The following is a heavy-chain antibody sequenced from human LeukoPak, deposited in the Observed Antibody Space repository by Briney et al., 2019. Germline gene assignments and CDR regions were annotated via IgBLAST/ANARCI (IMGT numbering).Heavy chain of an antibody. CDR3: ARGMTGFSEGSFDY. CDR1: GFTFNSYS. CDR2: ISSSSSYI. D-gene: IGHD3-9*01. Sequence: GGSLRLSCAASGFTFNSYSMNWVRQAPGKGLEWVSSISSSSSYIYYADSAKGRFTISRDNAKNSLYLQMNSLRAEDTAVYYCARGMTGFSEGSFDYWGQGNLVTVSS. J-gene: IGHJ4*02. V-gene: IGHV3-21*01.